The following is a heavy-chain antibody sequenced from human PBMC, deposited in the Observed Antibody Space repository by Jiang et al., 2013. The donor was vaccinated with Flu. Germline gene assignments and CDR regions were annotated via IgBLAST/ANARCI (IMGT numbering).Heavy chain of an antibody. V-gene: IGHV3-74*01. CDR3: AREDYSNSWHKDY. CDR1: GFTFSTYW. D-gene: IGHD6-13*01. Sequence: VQLVESGGGLVQTGGSLRLSCAASGFTFSTYWMHWVRQAPGQGLVWVSRINNDGSSTTYADSVKGRFTISRDNAKNTLYLQMSSLGAEDTAVYYCAREDYSNSWHKDYWGQGTLVTVSS. CDR2: INNDGSST. J-gene: IGHJ4*02.